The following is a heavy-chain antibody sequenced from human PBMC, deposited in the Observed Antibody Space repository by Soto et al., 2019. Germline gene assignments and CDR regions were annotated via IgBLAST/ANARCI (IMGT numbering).Heavy chain of an antibody. V-gene: IGHV4-39*01. CDR3: ARPGIAVAGTVYYYYCMDF. CDR1: GGSISSSSYY. CDR2: IYYSGST. D-gene: IGHD6-19*01. Sequence: PSETLSLTCTVSGGSISSSSYYWGWIRQPPGKGLEWIGSIYYSGSTYYNPSLKSRVTISVDTSKNQFSLKLSSVTAADTAVYYCARPGIAVAGTVYYYYCMDFWGQGTTVTVSS. J-gene: IGHJ6*02.